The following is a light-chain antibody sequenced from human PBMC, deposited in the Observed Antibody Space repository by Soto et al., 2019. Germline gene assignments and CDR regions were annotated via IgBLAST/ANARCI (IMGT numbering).Light chain of an antibody. CDR3: QSYDSRLSAVV. CDR2: ANN. J-gene: IGLJ2*01. Sequence: QSVLTQPPSVSGAPGQRVTISCTGSSSNIGADFDVHWYQQVPGTAPKLLIYANNNRPSGVPDRFSGSTSGTSASLAITGLQAEDEADYYCQSYDSRLSAVVFGGGTKLTVL. V-gene: IGLV1-40*01. CDR1: SSNIGADFD.